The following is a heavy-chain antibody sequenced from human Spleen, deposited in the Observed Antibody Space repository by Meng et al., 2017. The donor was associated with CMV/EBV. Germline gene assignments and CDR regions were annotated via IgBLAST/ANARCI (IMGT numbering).Heavy chain of an antibody. Sequence: GGSLRLSCAASGFTFSSYEMNWVRQAPGKGLEWVSYISSSGSTIYYADSVKGRFTISRDNAKSSLYLQMNSLRAEDTAVYYCARVNYDFWSGYYYYGMDVWGQGTTVTVSS. V-gene: IGHV3-48*03. D-gene: IGHD3-3*01. CDR3: ARVNYDFWSGYYYYGMDV. J-gene: IGHJ6*02. CDR1: GFTFSSYE. CDR2: ISSSGSTI.